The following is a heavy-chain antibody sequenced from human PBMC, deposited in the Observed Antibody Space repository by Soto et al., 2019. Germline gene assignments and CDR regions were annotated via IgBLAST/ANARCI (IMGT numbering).Heavy chain of an antibody. Sequence: EVQLVESGGGLVKPGGSLRLSCAASGFTFSSYSMNWVRQAPGKGLEWVSSISSSSSYIYYADSVKGRFTISRDNAKNPLYLQMNSLRAEDTAVYYCARDPAPVTKDPHFDYWGQGTLVTVSS. CDR1: GFTFSSYS. D-gene: IGHD4-17*01. CDR3: ARDPAPVTKDPHFDY. CDR2: ISSSSSYI. V-gene: IGHV3-21*01. J-gene: IGHJ4*02.